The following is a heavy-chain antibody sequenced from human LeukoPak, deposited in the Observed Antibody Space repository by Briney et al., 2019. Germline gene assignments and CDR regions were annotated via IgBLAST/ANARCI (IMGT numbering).Heavy chain of an antibody. CDR2: IWYDGSNK. CDR3: AREGGDIVVVPAAGWFDP. D-gene: IGHD2-2*01. V-gene: IGHV3-33*01. CDR1: GFTFSSYG. Sequence: PGRSLRLSCAASGFTFSSYGMHWVRQAPGKGLEWVAVIWYDGSNKYYADSVKGRITISRDNSKNTLYLQMNSLRAEDTAVYYCAREGGDIVVVPAAGWFDPWGQGTLVTVSS. J-gene: IGHJ5*02.